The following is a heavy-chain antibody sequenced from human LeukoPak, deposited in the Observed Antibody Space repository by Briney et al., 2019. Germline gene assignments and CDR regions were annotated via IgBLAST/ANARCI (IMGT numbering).Heavy chain of an antibody. CDR3: AREYYDILTGYWPSFDY. Sequence: ASVKVSCKASGYTFTSYAMHWVRQAPGQRLEWMGWINGGNGNTKYSQEFQGRVTITRDTSASTAYMELSSLRSEDMAVYYCAREYYDILTGYWPSFDYWGQGTLATVSS. D-gene: IGHD3-9*01. V-gene: IGHV1-3*03. CDR2: INGGNGNT. J-gene: IGHJ4*02. CDR1: GYTFTSYA.